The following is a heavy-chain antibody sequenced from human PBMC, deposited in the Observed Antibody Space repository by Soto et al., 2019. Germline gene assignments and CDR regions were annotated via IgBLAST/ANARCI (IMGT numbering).Heavy chain of an antibody. V-gene: IGHV3-48*02. J-gene: IGHJ5*02. Sequence: GGSLRLSCAASGFTFSSYSMNWVRQAPGKGLEWVSYISSSSSTIYYAESVKGRFTISRDNAKNSLYLQMNSLRDEDTAVYYCARDRSDLPEGLFDWFDPWGQGTLVTVSS. CDR3: ARDRSDLPEGLFDWFDP. CDR1: GFTFSSYS. CDR2: ISSSSSTI.